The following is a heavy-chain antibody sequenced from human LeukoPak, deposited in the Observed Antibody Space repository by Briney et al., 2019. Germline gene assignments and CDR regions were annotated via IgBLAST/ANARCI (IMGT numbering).Heavy chain of an antibody. Sequence: PGGSLRLSCAASGFTFSDYYMSWIRQAPGKGLEWVSYISSSGSTIYYADSVKGRFTISRDNAKNSLYLQMNSQRAEDTAVYYCARGPYDFWSGYYASGLYYGMDVWGQGTTVTVSS. CDR3: ARGPYDFWSGYYASGLYYGMDV. D-gene: IGHD3-3*01. CDR1: GFTFSDYY. CDR2: ISSSGSTI. J-gene: IGHJ6*02. V-gene: IGHV3-11*01.